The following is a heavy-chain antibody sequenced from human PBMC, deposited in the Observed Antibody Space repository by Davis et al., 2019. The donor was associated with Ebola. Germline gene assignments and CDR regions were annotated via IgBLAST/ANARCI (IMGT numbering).Heavy chain of an antibody. V-gene: IGHV3-11*04. Sequence: PGGSLRLSCAASGFLLSDYYMIWIRQAPGKGLEPVSYMSSSGRMIYYADSVKGRFTIARDNSKNTLYIQINRLRGDDTAIYYCARWGEVSDTFDLWGKGTMVTVSS. CDR1: GFLLSDYY. J-gene: IGHJ3*01. D-gene: IGHD3-10*01. CDR2: MSSSGRMI. CDR3: ARWGEVSDTFDL.